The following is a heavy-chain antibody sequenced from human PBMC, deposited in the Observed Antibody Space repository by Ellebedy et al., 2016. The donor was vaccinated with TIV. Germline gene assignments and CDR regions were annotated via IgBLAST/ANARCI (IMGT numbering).Heavy chain of an antibody. CDR3: ARGYCSRGSCQFDP. Sequence: SVKVSCXASGGTFSSYTFNWVRQAPGQGLEWMGGIIPMIGIPNYAQKFQGRVTIIADESTSTTYMEVSSLRSDDTAMYYCARGYCSRGSCQFDPWGQGTQVTVSS. CDR1: GGTFSSYT. J-gene: IGHJ5*02. V-gene: IGHV1-69*10. CDR2: IIPMIGIP. D-gene: IGHD2-15*01.